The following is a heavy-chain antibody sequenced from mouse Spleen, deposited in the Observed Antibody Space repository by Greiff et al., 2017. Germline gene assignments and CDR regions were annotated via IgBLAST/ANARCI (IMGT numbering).Heavy chain of an antibody. D-gene: IGHD2-1*01. J-gene: IGHJ2*01. Sequence: EVQLQQSGPELVKPGASVKIPCKASGYTFTDYNMDWVKQSHGKSLEWIGDINPNNGGTIYNQKFKGKATLTVDKSSSTAYMELRSLTSEDTAVYYCAREEAMGNYGFDYWGQGTTLTVSS. CDR3: AREEAMGNYGFDY. CDR2: INPNNGGT. CDR1: GYTFTDYN. V-gene: IGHV1-18*01.